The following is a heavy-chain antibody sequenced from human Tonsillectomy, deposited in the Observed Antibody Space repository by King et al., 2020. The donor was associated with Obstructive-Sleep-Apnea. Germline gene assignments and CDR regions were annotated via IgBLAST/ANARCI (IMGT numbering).Heavy chain of an antibody. Sequence: QLQESGPGLVKPSETLSLTCTVSGGSISSYYWSWIRQPPGKGLEWIGYIYYSENTHYNPSLKSRVTISVDTSKNQFSLRLSSVTAADTAVYYCARVGWLQHTYYYGMDVWGQGTTVTVSS. V-gene: IGHV4-59*01. D-gene: IGHD5-24*01. CDR2: IYYSENT. CDR1: GGSISSYY. J-gene: IGHJ6*02. CDR3: ARVGWLQHTYYYGMDV.